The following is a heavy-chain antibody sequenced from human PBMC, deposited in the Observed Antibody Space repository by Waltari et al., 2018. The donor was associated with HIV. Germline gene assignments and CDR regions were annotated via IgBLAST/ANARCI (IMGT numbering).Heavy chain of an antibody. CDR1: GLIVRNYW. CDR3: ARDPVTNVWHGRYFQD. V-gene: IGHV3-7*01. CDR2: IKEDGSER. J-gene: IGHJ1*01. D-gene: IGHD3-16*01. Sequence: EVQLVDSGGALVQPGGSLRLSCAASGLIVRNYWMSWVRQAPGEGPEWVAKIKEDGSERECVESGQGRFTISRDNGKSSLYLQMDDLRVEDTAVYYCARDPVTNVWHGRYFQDWGQGSLVTVFS.